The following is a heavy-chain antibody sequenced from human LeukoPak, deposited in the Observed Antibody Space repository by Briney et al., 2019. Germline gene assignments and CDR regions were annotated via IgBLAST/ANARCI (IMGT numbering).Heavy chain of an antibody. J-gene: IGHJ4*02. D-gene: IGHD3-3*01. Sequence: ASVKVSCKASGYTFTGYYMHWVRQAPGQGPEWMGWINPNSGGTNYAQKFQGRVTMTRDTSISTAYMELSRLRSDDTAVYYCARGSDDFWSGYSPSYWGQGTLVTVSS. CDR3: ARGSDDFWSGYSPSY. CDR2: INPNSGGT. V-gene: IGHV1-2*02. CDR1: GYTFTGYY.